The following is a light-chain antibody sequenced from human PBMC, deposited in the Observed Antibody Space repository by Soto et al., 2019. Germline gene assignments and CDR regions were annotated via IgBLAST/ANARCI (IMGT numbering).Light chain of an antibody. Sequence: QSVLTQPASVSGSPGQSITISCTGTSSDVGGYNYVSWNQQHPGKAPKLMIYDVSNRPSGVSNRFSGSKSGNTASLTISGLQAEDEADYYCSSYTSSSTPVFGGGTKLTVL. CDR1: SSDVGGYNY. V-gene: IGLV2-14*01. CDR3: SSYTSSSTPV. CDR2: DVS. J-gene: IGLJ2*01.